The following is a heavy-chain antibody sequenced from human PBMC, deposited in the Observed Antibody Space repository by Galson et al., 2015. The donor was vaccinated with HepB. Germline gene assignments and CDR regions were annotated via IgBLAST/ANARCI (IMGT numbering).Heavy chain of an antibody. CDR2: ISSSSSTI. V-gene: IGHV3-48*02. CDR3: ARDGPRRGAAAAYFDY. D-gene: IGHD6-13*01. CDR1: GFTFSSYS. J-gene: IGHJ4*02. Sequence: SLRLSCAASGFTFSSYSMNWVRQAPGKGLEWVSYISSSSSTIYYADSVKGRFTISRDNAKNSLYLQMNSLRDEDTAVYYCARDGPRRGAAAAYFDYWGQGTLVTVSS.